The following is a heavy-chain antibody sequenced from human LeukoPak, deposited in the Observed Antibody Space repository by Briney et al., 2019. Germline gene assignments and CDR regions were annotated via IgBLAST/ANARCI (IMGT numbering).Heavy chain of an antibody. CDR1: GFTVNNYD. CDR3: ASYGDYSS. V-gene: IGHV3-48*02. CDR2: FSRSGETT. J-gene: IGHJ5*02. Sequence: GGSLRLSCAASGFTVNNYDMHWMRQAPGKGLEWVSYFSRSGETTLYADSVNGRFTISGDSAKNSLHLQMNSLRDEDTAVYYCASYGDYSSWGQGPRVTVSS. D-gene: IGHD4-17*01.